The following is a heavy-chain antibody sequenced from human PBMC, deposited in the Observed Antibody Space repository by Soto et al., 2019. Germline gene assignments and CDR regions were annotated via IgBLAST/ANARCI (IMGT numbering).Heavy chain of an antibody. D-gene: IGHD3-10*01. CDR1: GDSVSSNSAA. Sequence: SHTLSLTCAISGDSVSSNSAAWHWIRQSPSRGLEWLGRTYYKSKWNNDYALSVKSRITINPDTSKNQFSLHLYSVTPEDTAVYYCTGITWFRGMDVWGQGTPVTASS. J-gene: IGHJ6*02. CDR2: TYYKSKWNN. CDR3: TGITWFRGMDV. V-gene: IGHV6-1*01.